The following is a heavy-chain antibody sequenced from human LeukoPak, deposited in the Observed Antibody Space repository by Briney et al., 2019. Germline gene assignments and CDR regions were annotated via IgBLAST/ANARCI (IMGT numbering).Heavy chain of an antibody. J-gene: IGHJ3*02. CDR3: ARGDLAHDAFDI. Sequence: GESLRLSCAASGFTFSDYYMSWIRQAPGKGLEWVSYISSSSSYTNYADSVKGRFTISRDNAKNSLYLQMNSLRAEDTAVYYCARGDLAHDAFDIWGQGTMVTVSS. CDR2: ISSSSSYT. CDR1: GFTFSDYY. V-gene: IGHV3-11*05.